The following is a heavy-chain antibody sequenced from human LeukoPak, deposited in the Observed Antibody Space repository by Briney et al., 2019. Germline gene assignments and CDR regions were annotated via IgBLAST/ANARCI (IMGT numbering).Heavy chain of an antibody. Sequence: PGGSLRLSCAASGFTFSSYGMHWVRQAPGKGLEWVAFIRYDGSNKYYADSVKGRFTISRDNSKNTLYLQMNSLRAEDTAVYYCAKTRVATNTGLDYWGQGTLVTVSS. D-gene: IGHD5-12*01. J-gene: IGHJ4*02. CDR2: IRYDGSNK. CDR3: AKTRVATNTGLDY. CDR1: GFTFSSYG. V-gene: IGHV3-30*02.